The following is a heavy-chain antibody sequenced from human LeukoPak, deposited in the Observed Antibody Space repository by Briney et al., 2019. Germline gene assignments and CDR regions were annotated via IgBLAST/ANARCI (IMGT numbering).Heavy chain of an antibody. D-gene: IGHD2-15*01. J-gene: IGHJ4*02. CDR1: GFTFSSYA. V-gene: IGHV3-23*01. Sequence: GGSLRLSCAASGFTFSSYAMSWVRQAPGKGLEWVSAISGSGGSTYYADSVKGRFTISGDNSKNTLYLQMNSLRAEDTAVYYCAKYLGCSGGSCYRPFDYWGQGTLVTVSS. CDR2: ISGSGGST. CDR3: AKYLGCSGGSCYRPFDY.